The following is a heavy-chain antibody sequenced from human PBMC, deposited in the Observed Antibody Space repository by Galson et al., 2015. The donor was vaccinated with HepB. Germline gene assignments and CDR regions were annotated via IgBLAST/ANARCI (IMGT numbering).Heavy chain of an antibody. J-gene: IGHJ5*02. CDR3: ARGEDSSSWSPTNWFDP. D-gene: IGHD6-13*01. CDR2: INPNSGGT. Sequence: SVKVSCKASGYTFTGYYMHWVRQAPGQGLEWMGWINPNSGGTNYAQKFQGWVTMTRDTSISTAYMELSRLRSDDTAVYYSARGEDSSSWSPTNWFDPWGQGTLVTVSS. V-gene: IGHV1-2*04. CDR1: GYTFTGYY.